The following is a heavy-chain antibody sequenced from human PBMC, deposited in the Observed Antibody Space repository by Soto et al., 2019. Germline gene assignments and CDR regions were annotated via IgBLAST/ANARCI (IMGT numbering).Heavy chain of an antibody. Sequence: EVQLVESGGGLVQPGGSLRLSCAASGFTVSSNYMSWVRQAPGKGLEWVSVIYSGGSTYYADSVKGRFTISRHNSKNTVYLQMNSLRAEVTAVYYCARAATDYYGSGSYVVPFDYWGQGTVVTVSS. CDR1: GFTVSSNY. D-gene: IGHD3-10*01. CDR3: ARAATDYYGSGSYVVPFDY. CDR2: IYSGGST. J-gene: IGHJ4*02. V-gene: IGHV3-53*04.